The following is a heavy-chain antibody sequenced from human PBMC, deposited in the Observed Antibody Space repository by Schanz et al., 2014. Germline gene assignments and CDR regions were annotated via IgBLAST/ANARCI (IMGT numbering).Heavy chain of an antibody. D-gene: IGHD3-10*01. V-gene: IGHV3-23*01. CDR2: IGVDGTTT. CDR3: AKGRFGELSAFDI. Sequence: VHLLESGGGLVEPGGSLRLSCAASGFTFSSYGMNWLRQAPGKGLEWVSVIGVDGTTTYYADSVKGRFTISRDNSKNTLYLQMNSLRAEDTAVYFCAKGRFGELSAFDIWGQGTMVTVSS. CDR1: GFTFSSYG. J-gene: IGHJ3*02.